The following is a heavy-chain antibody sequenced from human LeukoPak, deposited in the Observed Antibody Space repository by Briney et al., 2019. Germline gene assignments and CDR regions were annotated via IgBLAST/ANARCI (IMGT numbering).Heavy chain of an antibody. D-gene: IGHD6-13*01. V-gene: IGHV4-59*08. J-gene: IGHJ4*02. CDR1: GGSISSYY. CDR2: IYYSGST. CDR3: ASTYRGAAAIDY. Sequence: SETLSLTCTVSGGSISSYYRSWIRQPPGKGLEGIGYIYYSGSTNYNPSLKSRVTISVDTSKNQFSLKLSSVTAADTAVYYCASTYRGAAAIDYWGQGTLVTVSS.